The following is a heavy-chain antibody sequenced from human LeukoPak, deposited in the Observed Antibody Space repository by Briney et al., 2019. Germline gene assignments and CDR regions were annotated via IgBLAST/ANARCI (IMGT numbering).Heavy chain of an antibody. CDR3: ARGGLNALEAFDI. CDR1: GFTFSSYS. D-gene: IGHD1-1*01. CDR2: ISSSISYI. Sequence: GGSLRLSCAASGFTFSSYSMNWVRQAPGKGLEWVSSISSSISYIYYADSLKGRFTISRDNAKNTLYLHMNSLRAEDTAVYYCARGGLNALEAFDIWGQGTLVTVCS. J-gene: IGHJ3*02. V-gene: IGHV3-21*01.